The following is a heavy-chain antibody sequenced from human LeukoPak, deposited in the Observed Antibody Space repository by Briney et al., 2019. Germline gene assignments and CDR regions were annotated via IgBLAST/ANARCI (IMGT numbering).Heavy chain of an antibody. D-gene: IGHD3-22*01. V-gene: IGHV4-34*01. CDR3: ARHQRESYYYDSSGPNFDY. Sequence: SETLSLTCAVYGGSFSGYYWSWIRQPPGKGLEWIGSIYYSGSTYYNPSLKSRVTISLDTSKNQFSLKLSSVTAADTAVYYCARHQRESYYYDSSGPNFDYWGQGTLVTVSS. CDR1: GGSFSGYY. J-gene: IGHJ4*02. CDR2: IYYSGST.